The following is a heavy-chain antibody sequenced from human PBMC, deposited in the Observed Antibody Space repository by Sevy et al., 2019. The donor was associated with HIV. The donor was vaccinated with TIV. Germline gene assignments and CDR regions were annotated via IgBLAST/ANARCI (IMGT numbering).Heavy chain of an antibody. CDR1: GFTFSNAW. J-gene: IGHJ4*02. CDR3: TTDDIVVVPGAKREGPSGAY. D-gene: IGHD2-2*01. Sequence: GGSLRLSCAASGFTFSNAWMNWVRQAPGKGLEWVGRIKSKTDGGTTDYAAPVKGRFTISRDDSKNTLYLQMNSLKTGDTAVYYCTTDDIVVVPGAKREGPSGAYWGQGTLVTVSS. V-gene: IGHV3-15*01. CDR2: IKSKTDGGTT.